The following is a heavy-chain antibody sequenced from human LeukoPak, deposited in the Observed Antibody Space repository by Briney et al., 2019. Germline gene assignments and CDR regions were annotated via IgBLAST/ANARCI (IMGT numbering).Heavy chain of an antibody. Sequence: SETLSPTCTVSGYPISSGYYWGWIRQPPGKGLEWIGSIYHSGSTYYNPSLKSRVTISVDTSKNQFSLKLSSVTAADTAVYYCAREVKGLGYGLDPWAREPWSPSPQ. J-gene: IGHJ5*02. CDR3: AREVKGLGYGLDP. CDR1: GYPISSGYY. V-gene: IGHV4-38-2*02. CDR2: IYHSGST. D-gene: IGHD5-18*01.